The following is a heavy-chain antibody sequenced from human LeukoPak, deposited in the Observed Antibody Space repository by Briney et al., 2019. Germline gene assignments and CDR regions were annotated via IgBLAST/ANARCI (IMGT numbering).Heavy chain of an antibody. J-gene: IGHJ3*02. V-gene: IGHV1-18*01. CDR3: ARDPFTMVRGGDFDI. D-gene: IGHD3-10*01. CDR1: GYTFTSYG. Sequence: ASVKVSCKASGYTFTSYGISWVRQAPGQGLEWMGWISAYNGNTNYAQKLQGRVTMTTDTSTSTAYMELRSLRSDDTAVYYCARDPFTMVRGGDFDIWGQGTMVTVSS. CDR2: ISAYNGNT.